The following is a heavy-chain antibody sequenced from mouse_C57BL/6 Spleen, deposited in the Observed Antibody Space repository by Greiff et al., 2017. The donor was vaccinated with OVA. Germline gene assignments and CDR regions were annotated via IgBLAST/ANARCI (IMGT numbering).Heavy chain of an antibody. CDR1: GYTFTSYW. CDR3: ARGYYYGGYFDY. D-gene: IGHD1-1*01. CDR2: IYPGSGST. Sequence: QVQLKQPGAELVKPGASVKMSCKASGYTFTSYWITWVKQRPGQGLEWIGDIYPGSGSTNYNEKFKSKATLTVDTSSSTAYMQLSSLTSEDSAVYYCARGYYYGGYFDYWGQGTTLTVSS. J-gene: IGHJ2*01. V-gene: IGHV1-55*01.